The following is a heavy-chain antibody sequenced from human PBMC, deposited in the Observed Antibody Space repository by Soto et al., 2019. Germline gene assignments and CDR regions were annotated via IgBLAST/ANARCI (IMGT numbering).Heavy chain of an antibody. J-gene: IGHJ6*02. CDR2: ISAGNGNT. D-gene: IGHD4-17*01. Sequence: ASVKVSCKASGYTFTSYAMHWVRQAPGQRLEWMGWISAGNGNTNYAQKLQGRVTMTRDTSTSTAYMELRSLRSDDTAVYYCARLGLRAYGDYVFSVSSMAVWGQGTTVTVTS. V-gene: IGHV1-3*01. CDR3: ARLGLRAYGDYVFSVSSMAV. CDR1: GYTFTSYA.